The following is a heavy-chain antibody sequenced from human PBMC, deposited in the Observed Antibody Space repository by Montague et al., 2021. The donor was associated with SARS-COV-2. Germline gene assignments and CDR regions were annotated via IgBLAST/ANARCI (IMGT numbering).Heavy chain of an antibody. CDR2: VYDNGRA. Sequence: SETLSLTCTVSGGSFSPHYWSWIRQPLGKGLEWIGYVYDNGRARYTPSLESRATISIDTSKSQFSLKLTSLTTADTAVYYCARGQILLPLDYWGPGTLVLVSS. J-gene: IGHJ4*02. CDR3: ARGQILLPLDY. CDR1: GGSFSPHY. D-gene: IGHD2-15*01. V-gene: IGHV4-59*11.